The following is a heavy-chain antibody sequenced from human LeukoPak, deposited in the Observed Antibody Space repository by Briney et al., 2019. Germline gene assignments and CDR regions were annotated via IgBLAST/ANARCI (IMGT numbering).Heavy chain of an antibody. CDR2: MNPNSGNT. V-gene: IGHV1-8*01. CDR1: GYTFTSYD. J-gene: IGHJ4*02. CDR3: ARGPSHYYDSSGYYWGVFDY. D-gene: IGHD3-22*01. Sequence: ASVKVSCKASGYTFTSYDINWVRQATGQGLEWMGWMNPNSGNTGYAQKFQGRVTMTRNTSISTAYMELSSLRSEDTAVYYCARGPSHYYDSSGYYWGVFDYWGQGTLVTVSS.